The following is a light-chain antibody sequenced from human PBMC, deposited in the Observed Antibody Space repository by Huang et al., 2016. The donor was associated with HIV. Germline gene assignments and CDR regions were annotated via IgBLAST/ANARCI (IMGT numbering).Light chain of an antibody. V-gene: IGKV2-28*01. CDR2: LGS. CDR1: QSLLHSDGYNY. CDR3: MQALQTPIT. Sequence: IVMTQSPLSLPVTPGEPASISCRSTQSLLHSDGYNYLDWYLQKPGQSPQVLIYLGSNRASGVSDRFSGSGSGTDFTLKISRVEAEDVGVYYCMQALQTPITFGQGTRLEI. J-gene: IGKJ5*01.